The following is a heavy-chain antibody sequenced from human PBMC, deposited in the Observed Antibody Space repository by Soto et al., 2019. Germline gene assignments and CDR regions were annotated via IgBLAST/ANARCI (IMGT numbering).Heavy chain of an antibody. CDR1: GGSFSGYY. CDR2: INHSGST. D-gene: IGHD6-13*01. CDR3: AGGIAAAGTEHYYYYGMDV. V-gene: IGHV4-34*01. J-gene: IGHJ6*02. Sequence: PSETLSLTCAVYGGSFSGYYWSWIRQPPGKGLEWIGEINHSGSTNYNPSLKSRVTISVDTSKNQFSLKLSSVTAADTAVYYCAGGIAAAGTEHYYYYGMDVWDQGTTVTVSS.